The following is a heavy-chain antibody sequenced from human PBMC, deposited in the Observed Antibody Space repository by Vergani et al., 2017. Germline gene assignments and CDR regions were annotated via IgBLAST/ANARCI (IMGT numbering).Heavy chain of an antibody. D-gene: IGHD2-15*01. CDR2: ISAYNGNT. V-gene: IGHV1-18*04. J-gene: IGHJ5*02. CDR3: ARAQYCSGGSCYSGRWFDP. CDR1: GYTFTSYG. Sequence: QVQLVQSGAEVKKPGASVQVSCKASGYTFTSYGISLVRQAPGQGIEWMGWISAYNGNTNYAQKLQGRVTMTTDTSTSTAYMELRSLRSDDTAVYYCARAQYCSGGSCYSGRWFDPWGQGTLVTVSS.